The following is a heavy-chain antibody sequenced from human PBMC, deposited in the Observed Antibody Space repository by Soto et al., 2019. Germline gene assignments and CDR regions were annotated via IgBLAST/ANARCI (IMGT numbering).Heavy chain of an antibody. J-gene: IGHJ6*03. CDR3: ARGYGSGRNYYYMDV. CDR2: IISDGSST. CDR1: GFTFSSYW. Sequence: GGSLRLSCAASGFTFSSYWMHWVRQAPGKGLVWVSRIISDGSSTSYADSVKGRFTISRDNAKNTLYLQMNSLRAEDTAVYYCARGYGSGRNYYYMDVWGKGTTVTVSS. D-gene: IGHD3-10*01. V-gene: IGHV3-74*01.